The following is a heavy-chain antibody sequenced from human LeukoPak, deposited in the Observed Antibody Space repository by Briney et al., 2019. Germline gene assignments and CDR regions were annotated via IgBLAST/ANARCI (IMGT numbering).Heavy chain of an antibody. CDR2: IYYSGST. CDR3: ARVFPEELEQYYDSSGYYYYFDY. Sequence: SETLSPTCTVSGGSVSSGSYYWSWIRQPPGKGLEWIGYIYYSGSTNYNPSLKSRVTISVDTSKNQFSLKLSSVTAADTAVYYCARVFPEELEQYYDSSGYYYYFDYWGQGTLVTVSS. V-gene: IGHV4-61*01. D-gene: IGHD3-22*01. CDR1: GGSVSSGSYY. J-gene: IGHJ4*02.